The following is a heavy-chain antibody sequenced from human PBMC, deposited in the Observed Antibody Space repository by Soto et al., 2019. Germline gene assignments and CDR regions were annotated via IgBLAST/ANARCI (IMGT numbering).Heavy chain of an antibody. Sequence: QLQLQESGPGLVKPSETLSLTCTVSGGSISSSSYYWGWIRQPPGKGLEWIGSIYYSGSTYYNPSLKSRVTISVDTSKNQFSLKLSSVTAADTAVYYCARPKEDSSGWGPGGMDVWDQGTTVTVSS. CDR1: GGSISSSSYY. CDR2: IYYSGST. V-gene: IGHV4-39*01. CDR3: ARPKEDSSGWGPGGMDV. D-gene: IGHD6-19*01. J-gene: IGHJ6*02.